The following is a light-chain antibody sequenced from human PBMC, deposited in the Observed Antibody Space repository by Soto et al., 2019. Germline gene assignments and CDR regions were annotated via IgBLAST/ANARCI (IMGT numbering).Light chain of an antibody. V-gene: IGKV1-6*01. CDR2: PAY. CDR1: QGIRHD. J-gene: IGKJ4*01. CDR3: LQDYYYPLT. Sequence: AIQMTQSPSSLSASVGDRVTITCRASQGIRHDLGWYQQKPGKAPKLLIYPAYSLQSGVPSRFRGSGSGTDVTLTISSLQPEDFATYYCLQDYYYPLTFGGGTKVEIK.